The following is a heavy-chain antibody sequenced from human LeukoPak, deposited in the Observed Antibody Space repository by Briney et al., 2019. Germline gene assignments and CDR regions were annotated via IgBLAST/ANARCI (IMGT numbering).Heavy chain of an antibody. CDR3: ARSPHEDYDILTVGDMDV. J-gene: IGHJ6*03. Sequence: SVKVSCKASGGTFSSYAISWVRQAPGQGLEWMGGIIPIFGTANYAQKFQGRVTITADESTSTAYMELCSLRSEDTAVYYCARSPHEDYDILTVGDMDVWGKGTTVTVSS. CDR1: GGTFSSYA. D-gene: IGHD3-9*01. V-gene: IGHV1-69*13. CDR2: IIPIFGTA.